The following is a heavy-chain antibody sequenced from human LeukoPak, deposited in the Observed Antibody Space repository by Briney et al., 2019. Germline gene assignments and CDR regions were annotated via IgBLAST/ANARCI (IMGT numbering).Heavy chain of an antibody. V-gene: IGHV3-30*04. D-gene: IGHD1-26*01. Sequence: GRSLRLSCAASGFTFSSYAMYWVRQARGKGLEWVAVISYDGSNKYYADSVKGRFTISRDNSKNTLYLQMNSMRAEDTAVYYCAKDSSSGKFNYWGQGTLVTVSS. CDR3: AKDSSSGKFNY. CDR1: GFTFSSYA. CDR2: ISYDGSNK. J-gene: IGHJ4*02.